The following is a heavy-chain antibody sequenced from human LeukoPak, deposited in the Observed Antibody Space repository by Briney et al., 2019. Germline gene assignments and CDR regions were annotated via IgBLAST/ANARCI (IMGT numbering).Heavy chain of an antibody. Sequence: GGSLRLSCAASGFTFSSYAMSWVRQAPGKGLEWVSAISGSGGSTYYADSVKGRFTISRDNAKNSLYLQMNSLRAEDTAVYYCARDGNSGSYLNYYYYGMDVWGQGTTVTVSS. D-gene: IGHD1-26*01. CDR3: ARDGNSGSYLNYYYYGMDV. J-gene: IGHJ6*02. CDR2: ISGSGGST. CDR1: GFTFSSYA. V-gene: IGHV3-23*01.